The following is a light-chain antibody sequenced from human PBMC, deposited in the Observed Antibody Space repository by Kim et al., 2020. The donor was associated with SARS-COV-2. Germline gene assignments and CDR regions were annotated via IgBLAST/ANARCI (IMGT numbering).Light chain of an antibody. V-gene: IGKV3-15*01. CDR2: GAS. J-gene: IGKJ4*01. Sequence: SVSPGERATLSCRASQSVSSNLAWYQQKPGQAPRLLIYGASTRATGIPARFRGSGSGTAFTLPISSPHSVDFAVLDSNEDNNRLTFGGGTKVDIK. CDR1: QSVSSN. CDR3: NEDNNRLT.